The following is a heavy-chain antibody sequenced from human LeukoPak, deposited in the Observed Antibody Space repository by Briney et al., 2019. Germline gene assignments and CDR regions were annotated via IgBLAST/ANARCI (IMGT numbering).Heavy chain of an antibody. CDR2: ISGSGGST. V-gene: IGHV3-23*01. J-gene: IGHJ3*02. Sequence: AGGSLRLSCAASGFTFSSYGMSWVRQAPGKGLEWVSAISGSGGSTYYADSVKGRFTISRDNSKNTLYLQMNSLRAEDTAVYYCAKGVRSIAVAGPTGAAFDIWGQGTMVTVSS. CDR1: GFTFSSYG. CDR3: AKGVRSIAVAGPTGAAFDI. D-gene: IGHD6-19*01.